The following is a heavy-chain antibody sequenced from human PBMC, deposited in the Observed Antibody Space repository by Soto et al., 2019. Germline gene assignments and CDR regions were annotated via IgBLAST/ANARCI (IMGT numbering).Heavy chain of an antibody. Sequence: GGSLRLSCAASVFTFSSYSMNWVRQAPGKGLEWVSSISSSSSYIYYADSVKGRFTISRDNAKNSLYLQMNSLRAEDTAVYYCARDPGYCSGGSCFTTPFDYWGQGTLVTVSS. D-gene: IGHD2-15*01. CDR2: ISSSSSYI. CDR1: VFTFSSYS. CDR3: ARDPGYCSGGSCFTTPFDY. V-gene: IGHV3-21*01. J-gene: IGHJ4*02.